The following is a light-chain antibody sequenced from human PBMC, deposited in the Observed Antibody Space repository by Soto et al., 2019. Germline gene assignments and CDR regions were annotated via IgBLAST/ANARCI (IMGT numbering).Light chain of an antibody. CDR2: GTS. V-gene: IGKV3-15*01. CDR3: EQYNDWPPAYT. Sequence: EIVMTQSPATLSVSQGERATLSCRASQSVGNNVAWYQQKPGQAPRLLIHGTSTRASGIPARFSGSGSGSEFTLTISGLQSEDFAVYYCEQYNDWPPAYTFGQGTKLEIK. CDR1: QSVGNN. J-gene: IGKJ2*01.